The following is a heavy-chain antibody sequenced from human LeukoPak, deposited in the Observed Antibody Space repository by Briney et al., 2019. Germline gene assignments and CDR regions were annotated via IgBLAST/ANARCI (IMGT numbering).Heavy chain of an antibody. CDR2: IYYSGST. CDR1: GGSISSYY. D-gene: IGHD6-13*01. CDR3: ARGFSSSWYVDYFDY. V-gene: IGHV4-59*01. Sequence: SETLSLTCTVSGGSISSYYWGWIRQPPGKGLEWIGCIYYSGSTYYNPSLKSRVTISVDTSKNQFSLKLSSVTAADTDVYYCARGFSSSWYVDYFDYWGQGTLVTVSS. J-gene: IGHJ4*02.